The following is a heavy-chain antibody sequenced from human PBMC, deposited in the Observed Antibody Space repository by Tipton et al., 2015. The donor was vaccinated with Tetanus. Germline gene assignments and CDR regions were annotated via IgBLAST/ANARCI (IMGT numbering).Heavy chain of an antibody. Sequence: SLRLSCEVSGFTFANYKMNWVRQAPGRGLEWVSSISSTSRYINYADSVKGRFTISRDNAKNSLFLQMNSLRADDTAVYFCARVIRRSMIGYGVYDSWGQGTLVTVSS. CDR1: GFTFANYK. J-gene: IGHJ4*02. CDR3: ARVIRRSMIGYGVYDS. V-gene: IGHV3-21*01. D-gene: IGHD4-17*01. CDR2: ISSTSRYI.